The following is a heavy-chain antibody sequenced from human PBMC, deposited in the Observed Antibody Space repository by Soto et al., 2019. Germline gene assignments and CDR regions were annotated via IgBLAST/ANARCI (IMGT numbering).Heavy chain of an antibody. CDR2: IIPILGIA. CDR3: ARDNERLYCSGGSCYPPPNWFDP. D-gene: IGHD2-15*01. J-gene: IGHJ5*02. Sequence: SVKVSCKASGGTFSSYTISWVRQAPGQGLEWMGRIIPILGIANYAQNFQGRVTITADKSTSTAYMGLSSLRSEDTAVYYCARDNERLYCSGGSCYPPPNWFDPWGQGTLVTVSS. V-gene: IGHV1-69*04. CDR1: GGTFSSYT.